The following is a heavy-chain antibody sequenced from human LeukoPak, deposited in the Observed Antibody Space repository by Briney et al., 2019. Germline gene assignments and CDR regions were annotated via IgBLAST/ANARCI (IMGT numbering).Heavy chain of an antibody. Sequence: GGSLRLSCAVSGFTFSSYAMSWVRQAPGKGLEWVANIKQDGSEKYYVDSVKGRFTISRDNAKNPLYLQMNSLRAEDTAVYYCARDLSGPHSNFDYWGQGTLVTVSS. V-gene: IGHV3-7*01. CDR1: GFTFSSYA. D-gene: IGHD5-12*01. CDR3: ARDLSGPHSNFDY. CDR2: IKQDGSEK. J-gene: IGHJ4*02.